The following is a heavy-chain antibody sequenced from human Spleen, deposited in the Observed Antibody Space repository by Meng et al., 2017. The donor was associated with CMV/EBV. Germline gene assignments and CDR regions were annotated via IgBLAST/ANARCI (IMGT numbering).Heavy chain of an antibody. CDR1: GDSISSGDHY. CDR3: GRDSFPPIDF. CDR2: IHSSGVT. V-gene: IGHV4-30-4*08. Sequence: CNVSGDSISSGDHYWGWIRQPPGKGLEWIGNIHSSGVTNYNPSLKNRVTLSVDTSKNLFSLDLSSVTAADTAVYYCGRDSFPPIDFWGQGTLVTVSS. D-gene: IGHD4-11*01. J-gene: IGHJ4*02.